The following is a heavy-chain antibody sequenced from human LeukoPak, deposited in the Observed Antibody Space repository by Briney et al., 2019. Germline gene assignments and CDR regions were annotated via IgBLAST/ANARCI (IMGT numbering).Heavy chain of an antibody. CDR1: GGSISSSSYY. D-gene: IGHD3-22*01. CDR2: IYYSGST. J-gene: IGHJ4*02. CDR3: ARDAYDSSGYSFDY. Sequence: SETLSLTCTVSGGSISSSSYYWGWIRQPPGKGLEWIGSIYYSGSTYYNPSLKSRVTISVDKSKNQFSLKLSSVTAADTAVYYCARDAYDSSGYSFDYWGQGTLVTVSS. V-gene: IGHV4-39*07.